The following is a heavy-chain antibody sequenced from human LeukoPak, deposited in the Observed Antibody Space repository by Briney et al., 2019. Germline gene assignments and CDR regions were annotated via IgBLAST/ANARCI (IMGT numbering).Heavy chain of an antibody. CDR1: GFTFSSYS. CDR3: AKDPGHP. V-gene: IGHV3-21*01. J-gene: IGHJ5*02. CDR2: ISTSSYYI. Sequence: GGSLRLSCAASGFTFSSYSMNWVRQAPGKGLEWVSSISTSSYYIYYTDSVRGRFTISRDNSRNTLYLQMNSLRAEDTAVYYCAKDPGHPWGQGTLVTVSS.